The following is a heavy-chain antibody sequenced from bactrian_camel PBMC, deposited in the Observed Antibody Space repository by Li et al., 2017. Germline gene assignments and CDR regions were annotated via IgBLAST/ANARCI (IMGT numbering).Heavy chain of an antibody. Sequence: HVQLVESGGGSVQAGGSLRLTCAFSGDDGHCMGWFRQAPGKKDSEGVAAIDTDSSTYYADSVRGRATLSQDDARTTLYLQINDLKPEDSAMYYCAADQGLSCWGALTSTARFDDLKLRGQGTQVTVS. CDR1: GDDGHC. D-gene: IGHD5*01. CDR3: AADQGLSCWGALTSTARFDDLKL. V-gene: IGHV3S55*01. J-gene: IGHJ4*01. CDR2: IDTDSST.